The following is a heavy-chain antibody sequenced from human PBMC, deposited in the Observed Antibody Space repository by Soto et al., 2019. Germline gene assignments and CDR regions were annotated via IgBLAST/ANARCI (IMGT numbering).Heavy chain of an antibody. Sequence: LSLTCTVSGGSISSYYWSWIRQPPGKGLEWIGYIYYSGSTNYNPSLKSRVTISVDTSKNQFSLKLSSVTAADTAVYYCARLLFGRYFDWFPGVDAFDIWGQGTMVTVSS. V-gene: IGHV4-59*08. CDR2: IYYSGST. J-gene: IGHJ3*02. CDR3: ARLLFGRYFDWFPGVDAFDI. CDR1: GGSISSYY. D-gene: IGHD3-9*01.